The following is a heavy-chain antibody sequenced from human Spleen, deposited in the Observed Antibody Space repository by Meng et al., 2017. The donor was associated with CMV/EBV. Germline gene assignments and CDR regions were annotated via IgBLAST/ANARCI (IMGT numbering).Heavy chain of an antibody. J-gene: IGHJ4*02. V-gene: IGHV4-39*01. CDR2: IYYSGST. CDR1: GGSISSSRHY. Sequence: QVQLRQWGAGLLKPSETLSLTCTVSGGSISSSRHYWGWIRQPPGKGLEWIGSIYYSGSTYYTPSLRSRVTMSLDTSKNQFSLKLSSVTATDTAVYYCARHDGGYGDYFDHWGQGTLVTVFS. D-gene: IGHD5-12*01. CDR3: ARHDGGYGDYFDH.